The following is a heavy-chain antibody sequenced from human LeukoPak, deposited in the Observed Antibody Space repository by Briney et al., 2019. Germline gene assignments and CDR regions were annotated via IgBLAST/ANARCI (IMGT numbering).Heavy chain of an antibody. V-gene: IGHV3-48*01. J-gene: IGHJ5*02. D-gene: IGHD6-13*01. CDR1: GFTFSSHS. Sequence: GGSLRLSCAASGFTFSSHSMNWVRQAPGKGLEWVSYISSGSTIIHYADSVKGRFTISRGDAKNSLYLQMNSLRAEDTAVYYSAKVPRQHDNWFDPWGQGTLVTVSS. CDR3: AKVPRQHDNWFDP. CDR2: ISSGSTII.